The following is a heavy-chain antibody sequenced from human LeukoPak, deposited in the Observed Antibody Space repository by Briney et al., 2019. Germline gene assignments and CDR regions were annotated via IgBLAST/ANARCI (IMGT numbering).Heavy chain of an antibody. V-gene: IGHV3-30-3*01. CDR1: GFTFSSYA. CDR3: ARAVGAAAGFGMDV. D-gene: IGHD6-13*01. Sequence: GGSLRLSCAASGFTFSSYAMHWVRQAPGKGLEWAAVISYDGSNKYYADSVKGRFTISRDNSKNTLYLQMNSLRAEDTAVYYCARAVGAAAGFGMDVWGQGTTVTVSS. J-gene: IGHJ6*02. CDR2: ISYDGSNK.